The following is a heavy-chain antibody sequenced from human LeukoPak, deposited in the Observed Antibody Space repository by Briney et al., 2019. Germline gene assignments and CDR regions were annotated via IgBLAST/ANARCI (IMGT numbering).Heavy chain of an antibody. CDR1: GFTFSDYY. CDR2: ISSSGSTI. D-gene: IGHD1-26*01. V-gene: IGHV3-11*04. Sequence: GGSLRLSCAASGFTFSDYYMSWIRQAPGKGLEWVSYISSSGSTIYYADSVKGRFTISRDNAKNSLYLQMNSLRAEDTGLYYCARERVPSGSYFDYWGQGTLVTVSS. CDR3: ARERVPSGSYFDY. J-gene: IGHJ4*02.